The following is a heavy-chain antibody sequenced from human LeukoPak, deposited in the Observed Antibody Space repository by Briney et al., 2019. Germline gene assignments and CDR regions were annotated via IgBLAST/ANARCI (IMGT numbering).Heavy chain of an antibody. CDR1: GGSFSVYY. CDR3: ARGHDIAVVPAAMAHWFDP. J-gene: IGHJ5*02. D-gene: IGHD2-2*01. V-gene: IGHV4-34*01. CDR2: INHSRST. Sequence: PSETLSLTSAVYGGSFSVYYWSWVRQPPGEGLEWVGEINHSRSTNYNPSFKSRVTRSVDTSKNQFSLKLSSVTSADTAVFSCARGHDIAVVPAAMAHWFDPWGQGTLVTVSS.